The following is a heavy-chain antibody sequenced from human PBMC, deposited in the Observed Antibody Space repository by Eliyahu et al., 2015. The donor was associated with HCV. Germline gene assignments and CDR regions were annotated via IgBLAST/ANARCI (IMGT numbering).Heavy chain of an antibody. V-gene: IGHV4-31*03. D-gene: IGHD4-17*01. CDR2: IYYSGST. CDR1: GGSIXSGGYY. J-gene: IGHJ6*02. CDR3: ARDEVTTEGVYYYYGMDV. Sequence: QVQLQESGPGLVKPSQTLSLTCTVSGGSIXSGGYYWSWIRQHPGKGLEGVGYIYYSGSTYYNPSLKSRVTISVDTSKNQFSLKLSSVTAADTAVYYCARDEVTTEGVYYYYGMDVWGQGTTVTVSS.